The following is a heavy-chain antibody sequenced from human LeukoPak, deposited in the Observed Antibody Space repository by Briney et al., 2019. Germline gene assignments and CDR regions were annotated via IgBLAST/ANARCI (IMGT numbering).Heavy chain of an antibody. CDR3: AKDSQSYGSGSYYPFDY. CDR1: VFTFSIFA. CDR2: ISGSGDST. D-gene: IGHD3-10*01. V-gene: IGHV3-23*01. J-gene: IGHJ4*02. Sequence: TAGSLRLSCAASVFTFSIFAMSWVRQAPGKGLEWVSAISGSGDSTYYADSVKGRFTISRDNSKNTLYLQMNSLRAEDTAVYYCAKDSQSYGSGSYYPFDYWGQGTLVTVSS.